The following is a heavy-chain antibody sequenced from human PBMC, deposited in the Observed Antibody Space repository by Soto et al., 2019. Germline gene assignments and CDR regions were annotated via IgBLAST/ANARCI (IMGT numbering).Heavy chain of an antibody. D-gene: IGHD2-2*01. J-gene: IGHJ4*02. CDR3: ARVFTRYCSSTSCYGLGY. Sequence: ASVKVSCKASGYTFTSYGISWVRQAPGQGLEWMGWINPNSGGTNYAQKFQGWVTMTRDTSISTAYMELSRLRSDDTAVYYCARVFTRYCSSTSCYGLGYWGQGTLVTVSS. CDR1: GYTFTSYG. V-gene: IGHV1-2*04. CDR2: INPNSGGT.